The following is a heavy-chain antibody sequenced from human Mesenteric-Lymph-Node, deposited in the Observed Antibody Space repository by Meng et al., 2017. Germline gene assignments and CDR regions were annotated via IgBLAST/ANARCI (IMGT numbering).Heavy chain of an antibody. CDR2: ISSSSNII. CDR3: ARERLNWFDP. CDR1: GYSFTNYE. V-gene: IGHV3-48*03. J-gene: IGHJ5*02. Sequence: GGSLRLSCAASGYSFTNYEMNWVRQAPGKGLEWVSYISSSSNIIHYADSVKGRFTISRDNAKNSLYLQLNSLRVEDTAVYYCARERLNWFDPWGQGTLVTVSS. D-gene: IGHD5/OR15-5a*01.